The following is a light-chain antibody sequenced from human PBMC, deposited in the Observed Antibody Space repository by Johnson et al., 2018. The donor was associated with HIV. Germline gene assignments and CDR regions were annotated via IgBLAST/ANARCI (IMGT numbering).Light chain of an antibody. CDR1: SSNFGNDY. V-gene: IGLV1-51*02. Sequence: QLVLSQPPSVSASPGQKVTISCSTNSSNFGNDYVSWYQQLPGTAPKLLIYKNDKRPSGIPDRFSGSKSGTSATLGITGLQTGDEADYYCGTWDSGLGAVYVFGPGTKVTVL. CDR3: GTWDSGLGAVYV. J-gene: IGLJ1*01. CDR2: KND.